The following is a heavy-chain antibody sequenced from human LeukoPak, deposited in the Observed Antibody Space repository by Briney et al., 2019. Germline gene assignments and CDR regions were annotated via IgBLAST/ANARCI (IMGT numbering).Heavy chain of an antibody. V-gene: IGHV4-59*12. J-gene: IGHJ5*02. CDR1: GGSISSYY. CDR3: ARSRGGFGDYGSWFDP. CDR2: IYYSGST. Sequence: SETLSLTCTVSGGSISSYYWSWIRQPPGKGLEWIGYIYYSGSTNYNPSLKSRVTISVDTSKNQFSLKLTSVTAADTAVYFCARSRGGFGDYGSWFDPWGQGTLVTVSS. D-gene: IGHD4-17*01.